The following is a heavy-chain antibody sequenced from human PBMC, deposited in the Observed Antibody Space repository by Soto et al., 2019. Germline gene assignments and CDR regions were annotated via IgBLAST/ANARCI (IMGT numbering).Heavy chain of an antibody. Sequence: QVQLVQSGAEVKKPGASVKVSCKASGYTFSSYDINWVRQATGQGHEWMGWMNPISGDTGYAQKFQGRVTMTRNTSITTAYMELYSLRSEDTAVYYCAKVSRRGSAIDFDYWGQGTLVTVS. D-gene: IGHD3-10*01. V-gene: IGHV1-8*01. CDR2: MNPISGDT. J-gene: IGHJ4*02. CDR1: GYTFSSYD. CDR3: AKVSRRGSAIDFDY.